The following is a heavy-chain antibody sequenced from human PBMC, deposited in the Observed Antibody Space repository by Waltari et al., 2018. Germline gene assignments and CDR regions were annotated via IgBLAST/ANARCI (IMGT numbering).Heavy chain of an antibody. Sequence: EVQLLESGGGLVQPGGSLRLSCAASGFTFSTYALSSVSQAPGKGLEGVPPISGSGGSTYYEGPVKGRFTISRGNTKNTLYLQMNSLKAEDTAVYYGAKVTHGDDAYEYVQHWGQGTLVTVSS. D-gene: IGHD3-10*01. CDR2: ISGSGGST. J-gene: IGHJ1*01. CDR3: AKVTHGDDAYEYVQH. V-gene: IGHV3-23*01. CDR1: GFTFSTYA.